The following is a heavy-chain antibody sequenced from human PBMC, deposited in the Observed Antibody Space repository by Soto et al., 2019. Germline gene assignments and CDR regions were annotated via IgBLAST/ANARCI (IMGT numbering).Heavy chain of an antibody. CDR2: ISYDGSNK. Sequence: GGSLRLSCAASGFTFSSYGMHWVRQAPGKGLEWVAVISYDGSNKYYADSVKGRFTISRDNSKNTLYLQMNSLRAEDTAVYYCAKTLGYCSSTSCYVGVDYYYYMDVWGKGITVTVSS. CDR1: GFTFSSYG. J-gene: IGHJ6*03. D-gene: IGHD2-2*01. CDR3: AKTLGYCSSTSCYVGVDYYYYMDV. V-gene: IGHV3-30*18.